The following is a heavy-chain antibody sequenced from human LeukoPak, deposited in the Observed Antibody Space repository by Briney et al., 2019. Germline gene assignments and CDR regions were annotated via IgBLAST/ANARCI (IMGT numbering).Heavy chain of an antibody. CDR1: GYTFSSYG. V-gene: IGHV1-18*01. Sequence: ASVKVSCKASGYTFSSYGISWVRQAPGQGLEWMGWISAYNGNTNYAQKLQGRLTMTTDTSTSTAYMELRSLRSDDTAVYYCAKEGRYYYYYMDVWGKGTTVTVSS. CDR2: ISAYNGNT. CDR3: AKEGRYYYYYMDV. J-gene: IGHJ6*03.